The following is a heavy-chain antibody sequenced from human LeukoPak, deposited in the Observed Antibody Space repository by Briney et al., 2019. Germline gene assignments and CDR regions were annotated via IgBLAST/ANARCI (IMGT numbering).Heavy chain of an antibody. CDR1: GESLNSYY. D-gene: IGHD2-15*01. V-gene: IGHV4-34*01. CDR2: IYESGTT. J-gene: IGHJ4*02. CDR3: ARGAWATRLAS. Sequence: SETLSLTCAVYGESLNSYYWSWVRQPPGEGLEWIGEIYESGTTKYNPSLKSRVAISMVPSKQQFSLRLSSVTAADTAVYYCARGAWATRLASWGLGTPVIVSS.